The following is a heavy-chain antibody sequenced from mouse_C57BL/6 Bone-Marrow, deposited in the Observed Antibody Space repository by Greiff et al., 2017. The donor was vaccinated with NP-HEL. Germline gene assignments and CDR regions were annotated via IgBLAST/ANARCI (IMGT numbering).Heavy chain of an antibody. CDR1: GFSLTSYG. D-gene: IGHD6-2*01. Sequence: VMLVESGPGLVQPSQSLSITCTVSGFSLTSYGVHWVRQSPGKGLEWLGVIWSGGSTDYNAAFISRLSISKDNSKSQVFFKMNSLQADDTAIYYCARIPSLSGPPYAMDYWGQGTSVTVSS. CDR3: ARIPSLSGPPYAMDY. CDR2: IWSGGST. J-gene: IGHJ4*01. V-gene: IGHV2-2*01.